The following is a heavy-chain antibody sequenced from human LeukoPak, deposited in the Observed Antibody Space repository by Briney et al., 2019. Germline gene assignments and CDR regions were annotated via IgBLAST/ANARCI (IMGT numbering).Heavy chain of an antibody. Sequence: GGSLRLSCAATGFTFDDYAMHWVRQAPGKGLEWVSLISGDGGSTYYADSVKGRFTISRDNSKNSLYLQMNSLRTEDTALYYCAKLYSGSYLSSFDYWGQGTLVTVSS. CDR1: GFTFDDYA. CDR3: AKLYSGSYLSSFDY. J-gene: IGHJ4*02. CDR2: ISGDGGST. D-gene: IGHD1-26*01. V-gene: IGHV3-43*02.